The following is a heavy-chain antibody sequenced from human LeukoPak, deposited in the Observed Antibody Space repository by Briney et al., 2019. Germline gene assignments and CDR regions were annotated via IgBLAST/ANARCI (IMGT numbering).Heavy chain of an antibody. CDR2: IRYDGGNK. J-gene: IGHJ4*02. CDR1: GFTFSSYG. Sequence: GGSLRLSCAASGFTFSSYGMHWVRQAPGKGLEWVAFIRYDGGNKYYADSVKGRLTISRDNSKNTLYLQMNSLRAEDTAVYYCAKVGTYCSGGSCYSAQGRVWGQGTLVTVSS. CDR3: AKVGTYCSGGSCYSAQGRV. V-gene: IGHV3-30*02. D-gene: IGHD2-15*01.